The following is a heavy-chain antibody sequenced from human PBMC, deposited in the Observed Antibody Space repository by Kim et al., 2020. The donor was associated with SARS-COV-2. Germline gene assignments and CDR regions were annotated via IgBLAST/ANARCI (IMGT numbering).Heavy chain of an antibody. CDR1: GFTFSNYG. D-gene: IGHD2-2*01. CDR2: ISFGGVT. CDR3: AGICGTTSCSDDY. Sequence: GGSLRLPCAASGFTFSNYGVSWVRQAPGKGLEWVSAISFGGVTDYADSVRGRFTTSRDNPKSTVYLQMNSLRAEDTAVYYCAGICGTTSCSDDYWGQGT. V-gene: IGHV3-23*01. J-gene: IGHJ4*02.